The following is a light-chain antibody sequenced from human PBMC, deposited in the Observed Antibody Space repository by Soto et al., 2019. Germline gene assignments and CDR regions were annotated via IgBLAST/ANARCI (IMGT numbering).Light chain of an antibody. CDR1: SSDVGGYNY. J-gene: IGLJ2*01. CDR2: DVR. V-gene: IGLV2-14*01. CDR3: SSYTSSSTHVV. Sequence: QSVLTQPASVSGSPGQSITISCTGTSSDVGGYNYVSWYQQHPGKAPKLMIYDVRNRPSGVSNRFSGSKSGNTASLTISGLQAEDEADYYCSSYTSSSTHVVFGGGTKLTVL.